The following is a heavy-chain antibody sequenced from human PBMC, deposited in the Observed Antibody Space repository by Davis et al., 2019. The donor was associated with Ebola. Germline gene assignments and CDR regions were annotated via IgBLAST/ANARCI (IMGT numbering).Heavy chain of an antibody. CDR2: IIPILGIA. CDR1: GFTFSSYT. V-gene: IGHV1-69*02. D-gene: IGHD6-19*01. CDR3: ARGSSGWYVDY. J-gene: IGHJ4*02. Sequence: KISCAASGFTFSSYTISWVRQAPGQGLEWMGRIIPILGIANYAQKFQGRVTITADKSTSTAYMELSSLRSEDTAGYYCARGSSGWYVDYWGQGTLVTVSS.